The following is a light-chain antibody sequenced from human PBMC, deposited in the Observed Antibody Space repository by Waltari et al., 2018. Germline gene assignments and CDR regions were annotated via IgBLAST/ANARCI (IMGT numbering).Light chain of an antibody. CDR3: CSYAGGNTWV. J-gene: IGLJ3*02. CDR2: EGS. Sequence: QSALTQPASVSGSPGQSTTISCTGTSSNVVSYHSVSWYQQHPGSAPPLMIYEGSKRPSVVSNRFSGSTSGNTASLTISGLQAEDEADYYCCSYAGGNTWVFGGGTKLTVL. CDR1: SSNVVSYHS. V-gene: IGLV2-23*01.